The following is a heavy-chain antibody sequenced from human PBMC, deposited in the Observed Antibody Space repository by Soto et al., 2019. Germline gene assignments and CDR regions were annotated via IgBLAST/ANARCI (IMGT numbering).Heavy chain of an antibody. CDR3: AIGDCSSTSCYIGSNYYYYGMDV. D-gene: IGHD2-2*02. CDR2: IIPNFGTA. V-gene: IGHV1-69*01. CDR1: GGTFSSYA. J-gene: IGHJ6*02. Sequence: QVQLVQSGAEVKKPGSSVKVSCKASGGTFSSYAISWVRQAPGQGLEWMGGIIPNFGTANYAQKFQGRVTITADESTSTAYMELSSLRSEDTAVYYCAIGDCSSTSCYIGSNYYYYGMDVWGQGTTVTVSS.